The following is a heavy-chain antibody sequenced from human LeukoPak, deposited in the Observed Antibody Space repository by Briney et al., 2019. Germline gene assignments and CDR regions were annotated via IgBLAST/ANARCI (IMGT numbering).Heavy chain of an antibody. V-gene: IGHV1-69*13. CDR2: TIPIFGTA. J-gene: IGHJ6*02. CDR3: AREKYSSGWWDYYGMDV. D-gene: IGHD6-19*01. CDR1: GYTFTSYY. Sequence: GASVKVSCKASGYTFTSYYMHWVRQAPGQGLEWMGGTIPIFGTANYAQKFQGRVTITADESTSTAYMELSSLRSEDTAVYYCAREKYSSGWWDYYGMDVWGQGTTVTVSS.